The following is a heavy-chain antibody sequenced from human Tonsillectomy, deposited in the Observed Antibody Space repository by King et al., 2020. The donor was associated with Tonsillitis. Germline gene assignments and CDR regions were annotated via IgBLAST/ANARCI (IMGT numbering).Heavy chain of an antibody. D-gene: IGHD6-13*01. CDR2: ISYDGSNK. V-gene: IGHV3-30*18. Sequence: QLVESGGGVVQPGRSLRLSCAASGFTFSSYGMHWVRQAPGKGLEWVAVISYDGSNKYYADSVKGRFTISRDNSKNTLYLQMNSLRAEDTAVYYCAKDHSSSWFHYYYGMDVWGQGTTVTVSS. CDR3: AKDHSSSWFHYYYGMDV. J-gene: IGHJ6*02. CDR1: GFTFSSYG.